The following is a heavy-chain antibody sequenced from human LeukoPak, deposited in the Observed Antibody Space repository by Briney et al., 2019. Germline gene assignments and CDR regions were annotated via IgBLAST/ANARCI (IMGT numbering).Heavy chain of an antibody. CDR3: ARHFYDSSGYTEFDY. Sequence: SQTLSLTCTVSGGSISSDSYYWSWIRQPPGKGLDWIGYIYYSGSTNYNPSLKSRATISVDTSKNQFYLKMSSVTAADTAVYYCARHFYDSSGYTEFDYWGQGTLVTVSS. J-gene: IGHJ4*02. CDR1: GGSISSDSYY. V-gene: IGHV4-61*01. D-gene: IGHD3-22*01. CDR2: IYYSGST.